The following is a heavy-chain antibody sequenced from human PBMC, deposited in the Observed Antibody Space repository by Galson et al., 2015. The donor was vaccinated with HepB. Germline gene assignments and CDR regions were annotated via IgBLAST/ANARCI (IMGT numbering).Heavy chain of an antibody. V-gene: IGHV3-23*01. CDR3: AKTNGIRITFGGFIVTDY. CDR1: GFTFSSYA. J-gene: IGHJ4*01. Sequence: SLRLSCAASGFTFSSYAMSWVRQAPGKGLEWVSSISGSGGSIYYADSVKGRFTISRDNSKNTLYLQMNSLRDEDTAVYYCAKTNGIRITFGGFIVTDYWGQGTPVTVSS. D-gene: IGHD3-16*02. CDR2: ISGSGGSI.